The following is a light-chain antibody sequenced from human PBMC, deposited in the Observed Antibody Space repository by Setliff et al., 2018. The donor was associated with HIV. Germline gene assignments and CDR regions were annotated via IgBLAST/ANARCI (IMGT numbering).Light chain of an antibody. V-gene: IGLV2-8*01. CDR1: SSDVGAYNY. Sequence: QSVRTQPPPASGSPGQSVTISCTGTSSDVGAYNYVSWYQHHPGKAPKLMIYEVNKRPSGVPDRFSGSKSGNTASLTVSGLQAEDEADCFCSPYAGSNTLIYVFGPGTKVTVL. J-gene: IGLJ1*01. CDR3: SPYAGSNTLIYV. CDR2: EVN.